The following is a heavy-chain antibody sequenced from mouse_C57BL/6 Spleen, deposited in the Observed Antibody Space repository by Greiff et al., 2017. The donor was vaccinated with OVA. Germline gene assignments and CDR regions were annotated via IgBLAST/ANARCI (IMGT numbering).Heavy chain of an antibody. D-gene: IGHD2-5*01. CDR2: IYPGSGNN. Sequence: VQVVESGPELVKPGASVKISCKASGYSFTSYYIHWVKQRPGQGLEWIGWIYPGSGNNKYNEKFKGKATLTADTSSSTAYMQLSSLTSEDSAVYYCARAYYSNYDFDYWGQGTTLTVSS. CDR1: GYSFTSYY. V-gene: IGHV1-66*01. J-gene: IGHJ2*01. CDR3: ARAYYSNYDFDY.